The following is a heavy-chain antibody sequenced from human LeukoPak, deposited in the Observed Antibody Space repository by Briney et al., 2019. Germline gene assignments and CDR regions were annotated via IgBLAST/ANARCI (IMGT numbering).Heavy chain of an antibody. CDR3: ARQRDGYKKGNYFDY. Sequence: SQTLSLTCTVSGGSISSGNYYWSWIRQPAGKGLEWIGRIYTSGSTNYNPSLKSRVTISVDTSKNQFSLKLSSVTATDTAVYYCARQRDGYKKGNYFDYWGQGTLVTVSS. CDR1: GGSISSGNYY. D-gene: IGHD5-24*01. J-gene: IGHJ4*02. CDR2: IYTSGST. V-gene: IGHV4-61*02.